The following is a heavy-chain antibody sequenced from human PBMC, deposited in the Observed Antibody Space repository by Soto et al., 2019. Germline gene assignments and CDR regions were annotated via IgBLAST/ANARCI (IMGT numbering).Heavy chain of an antibody. V-gene: IGHV1-3*01. Sequence: VKVSCKASGYTFTSYAMHWVRQAPGQRLEWMGWINAGNGNTKYSQKFQGRVTITRDTSASTAYMELSSLRSEDTAVYYCAREDIVVVPAGFDYWGQGTLVTVSS. J-gene: IGHJ4*02. CDR2: INAGNGNT. CDR1: GYTFTSYA. CDR3: AREDIVVVPAGFDY. D-gene: IGHD2-2*01.